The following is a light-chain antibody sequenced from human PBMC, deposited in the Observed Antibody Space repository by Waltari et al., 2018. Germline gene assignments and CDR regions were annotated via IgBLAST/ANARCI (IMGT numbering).Light chain of an antibody. V-gene: IGKV1-5*01. CDR3: QQYKTFSRT. CDR2: EAS. J-gene: IGKJ1*01. Sequence: DIQMTQSPSTLSASVGDRVTITCRASQNINNWLAWYQQTPGRAPKLLIYEASSLESGVPSGFRGSGSGTLFTLTITSLQPDDVALYYCQQYKTFSRTFGQGTRV. CDR1: QNINNW.